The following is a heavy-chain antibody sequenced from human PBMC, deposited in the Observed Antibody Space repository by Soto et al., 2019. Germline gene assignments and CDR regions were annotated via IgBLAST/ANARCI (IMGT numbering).Heavy chain of an antibody. J-gene: IGHJ5*02. D-gene: IGHD2-21*02. CDR1: GYTLTELS. CDR3: ATAIVVVTAIWFDP. Sequence: ASVKVSCKDSGYTLTELSMHWVRQAPGKGLEWMGGFDPEDGETIYAQKFQGRVTMTEDTSTDTAYMELSSLRSEDTAVYYCATAIVVVTAIWFDPWGQGTLVTVSS. V-gene: IGHV1-24*01. CDR2: FDPEDGET.